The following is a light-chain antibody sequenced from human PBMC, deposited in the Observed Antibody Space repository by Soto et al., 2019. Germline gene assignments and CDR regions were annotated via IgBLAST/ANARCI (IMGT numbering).Light chain of an antibody. V-gene: IGKV1-12*01. CDR2: AAS. CDR3: QQANSFPIT. CDR1: QSVSGW. J-gene: IGKJ5*01. Sequence: DIQMTQSPSTLSASVGDTVTVTCRASQSVSGWLAWYQQKPGKAPILLIYAASSLQSGVPSRFSGSGSGTDFTLTISSLQPEDCAIYFCQQANSFPITFGQGTRLEIK.